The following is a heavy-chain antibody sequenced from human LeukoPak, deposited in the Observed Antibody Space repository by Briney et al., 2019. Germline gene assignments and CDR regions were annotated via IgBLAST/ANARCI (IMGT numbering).Heavy chain of an antibody. J-gene: IGHJ6*04. CDR2: ISSSGSTI. V-gene: IGHV3-48*03. D-gene: IGHD3-10*02. CDR3: AELGITMIGGV. Sequence: GGSLRLSCAASGFTFSSYEMNWAGQAPGKGVEGVSYISSSGSTIYYADSVKGRFTISRDNAKNSLYLQMNSLRAEDTAVYYCAELGITMIGGVWGKGTTVTISS. CDR1: GFTFSSYE.